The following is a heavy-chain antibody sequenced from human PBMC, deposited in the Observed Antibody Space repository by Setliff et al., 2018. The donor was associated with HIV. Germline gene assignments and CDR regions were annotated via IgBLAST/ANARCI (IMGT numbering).Heavy chain of an antibody. J-gene: IGHJ4*02. D-gene: IGHD3-10*01. CDR2: IYYSGST. CDR1: GGSISSSSYY. V-gene: IGHV4-39*07. CDR3: ARDPWVRGVIMAPDY. Sequence: SETLSLTCTVSGGSISSSSYYWGWIRQPPGKGLAWIGTIYYSGSTYYNTSLKSRVTISVDTSKNQLSLKLSSVTAADTAVYYCARDPWVRGVIMAPDYWGQGTLVTVSS.